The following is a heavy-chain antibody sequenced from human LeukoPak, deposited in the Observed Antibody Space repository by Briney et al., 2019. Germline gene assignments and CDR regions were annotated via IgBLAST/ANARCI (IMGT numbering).Heavy chain of an antibody. CDR1: GGSLGRKY. CDR2: IYYSGNT. Sequence: PSESLSLACTVSGGSLGRKYWSWVRQPPGKGLEWIGYIYYSGNTNYNPSLKSRVTISVDTTKNQFSLKVTSVTAADTAVYYCGRQRKWNDASDSWGQGRMVTVSS. CDR3: GRQRKWNDASDS. J-gene: IGHJ3*02. D-gene: IGHD1-1*01. V-gene: IGHV4-59*08.